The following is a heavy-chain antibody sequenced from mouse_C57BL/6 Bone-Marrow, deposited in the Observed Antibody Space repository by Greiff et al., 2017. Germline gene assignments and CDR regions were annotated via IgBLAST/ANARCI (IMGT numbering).Heavy chain of an antibody. CDR3: SSFAGNYFDF. V-gene: IGHV14-4*01. CDR2: IDPEIGDT. J-gene: IGHJ2*01. D-gene: IGHD1-1*02. Sequence: EVQLQQSGAELVRPGASVKLSCTASGFNIKDDYIHWVKQRPEQGLEWIGWIDPEIGDTEYASKFQGKATITSDKSSNTASLQLSSLTSEDTAVYYFSSFAGNYFDFWGQGTPLTVAS. CDR1: GFNIKDDY.